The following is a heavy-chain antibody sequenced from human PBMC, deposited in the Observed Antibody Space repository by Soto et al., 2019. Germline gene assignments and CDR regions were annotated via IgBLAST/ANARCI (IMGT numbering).Heavy chain of an antibody. CDR3: ARVHLVRTSSYYCGMDV. CDR1: GFTFSNYR. CDR2: ISGSGKDT. D-gene: IGHD6-6*01. J-gene: IGHJ6*02. Sequence: LRLSCATSGFTFSNYRMNWVRQAPGKGLEWVASISGSGKDTFYRDSVKGRFTISRDNAESSLVLQMNSLTVDDTAVYHCARVHLVRTSSYYCGMDVWGPGTTVTVSS. V-gene: IGHV3-21*06.